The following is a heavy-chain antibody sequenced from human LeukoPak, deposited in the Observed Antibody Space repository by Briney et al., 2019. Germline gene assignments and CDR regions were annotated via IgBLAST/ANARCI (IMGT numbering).Heavy chain of an antibody. J-gene: IGHJ3*02. CDR3: ARHVGYYGSGSYLDAFDI. Sequence: KPSEILSLTCTVSDYSISSGFYWGWIRQPPGKGLEWIVNIFHSGSTYYNPSLKSRVTISVDTSKNQFSLKLTSVTAADTAVYYCARHVGYYGSGSYLDAFDIWGQGTMVTVSS. D-gene: IGHD3-10*01. CDR2: IFHSGST. CDR1: DYSISSGFY. V-gene: IGHV4-38-2*02.